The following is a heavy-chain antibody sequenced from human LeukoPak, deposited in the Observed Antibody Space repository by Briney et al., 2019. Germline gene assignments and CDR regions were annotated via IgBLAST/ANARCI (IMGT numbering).Heavy chain of an antibody. J-gene: IGHJ6*03. CDR2: IYSGGST. CDR1: GFTVSSNY. D-gene: IGHD4-23*01. CDR3: ARAGGGHYYYYYMDV. V-gene: IGHV3-66*01. Sequence: GGSLRLSCAASGFTVSSNYMNWVRQAPGKGLEWVSVIYSGGSTYYADSVKGRFTISRDNSKNTLYLQMNSLRAEDTAVYYCARAGGGHYYYYYMDVWGKGTTVTISS.